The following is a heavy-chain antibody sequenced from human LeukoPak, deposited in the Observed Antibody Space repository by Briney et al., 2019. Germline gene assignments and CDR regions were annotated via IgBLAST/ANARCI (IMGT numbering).Heavy chain of an antibody. J-gene: IGHJ6*03. V-gene: IGHV4-61*01. CDR3: ARTTMVRGTYYMDV. CDR1: GGSISAGSYY. D-gene: IGHD3-10*01. CDR2: IYYSGYT. Sequence: PSETLSLTCTVSGGSISAGSYYWRWIRQPPGKGLEWIGCIYYSGYTNYKSSLKSRVTISVDTSKNQFSLKLSSVTAADTAVYYCARTTMVRGTYYMDVWGKGTTVTVSS.